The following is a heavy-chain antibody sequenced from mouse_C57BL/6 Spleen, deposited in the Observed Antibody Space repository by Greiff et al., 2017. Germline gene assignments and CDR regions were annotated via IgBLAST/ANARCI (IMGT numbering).Heavy chain of an antibody. CDR3: ARHEPFDY. J-gene: IGHJ2*01. V-gene: IGHV5-9*01. Sequence: EVMLVESGGGLVKPGGSLKLSCAASGFTFSSYTMSWVRQTPEKRLEWVATISGGGGNTYYPDSVKGRFTISRDNAKNTLYLQMSSLRSEDTAMYYCARHEPFDYWGQGTTLTVSS. CDR1: GFTFSSYT. CDR2: ISGGGGNT.